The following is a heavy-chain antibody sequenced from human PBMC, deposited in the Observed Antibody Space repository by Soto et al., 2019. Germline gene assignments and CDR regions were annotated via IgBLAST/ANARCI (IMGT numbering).Heavy chain of an antibody. V-gene: IGHV5-51*01. CDR2: IHPSDSET. CDR3: ARRLETTSMWAYDI. CDR1: EYIFTNFW. D-gene: IGHD1-1*01. Sequence: GESLKIACKTSEYIFTNFWIGWVRQMPGKGLEWMGSIHPSDSETRYSPSFQGQVTISGDKSIFTAYLQCSSLKASDTAIYYCARRLETTSMWAYDIWGQGTMVTVSS. J-gene: IGHJ3*02.